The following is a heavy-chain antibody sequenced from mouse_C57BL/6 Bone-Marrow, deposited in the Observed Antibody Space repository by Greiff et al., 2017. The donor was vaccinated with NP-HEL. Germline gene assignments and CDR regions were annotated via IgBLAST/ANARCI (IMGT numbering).Heavy chain of an antibody. CDR1: GYTFTDYY. CDR3: ARELDYAMDY. J-gene: IGHJ4*01. CDR2: INPNNGGT. D-gene: IGHD4-1*01. V-gene: IGHV1-26*01. Sequence: EVQLQQSGPELVKPGASVKISCKASGYTFTDYYMNWVKQSHGKSLEWIGDINPNNGGTSYNQKFKGKATLTVDKSSSTAYMELRSLTSEDSAVYYCARELDYAMDYWGQGTSVTVSS.